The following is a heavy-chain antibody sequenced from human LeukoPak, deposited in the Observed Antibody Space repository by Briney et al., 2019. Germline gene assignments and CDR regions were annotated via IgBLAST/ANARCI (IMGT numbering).Heavy chain of an antibody. J-gene: IGHJ6*02. D-gene: IGHD1-26*01. Sequence: SETLSLTCTVSGGSISSYYWSWIRQPPGKGLEWIGYIYYSGSTNYNPSLKSRVTISVDASKNQFSLKLSSVTAADTAVYYCARAAPDEWELPYYYGMDVWGQGTTVTVSS. V-gene: IGHV4-59*01. CDR1: GGSISSYY. CDR2: IYYSGST. CDR3: ARAAPDEWELPYYYGMDV.